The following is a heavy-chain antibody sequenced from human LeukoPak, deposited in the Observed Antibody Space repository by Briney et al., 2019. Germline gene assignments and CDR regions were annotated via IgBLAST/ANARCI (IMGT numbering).Heavy chain of an antibody. J-gene: IGHJ6*02. V-gene: IGHV1-24*01. CDR1: GGTFSSYA. CDR3: ATDSLDV. CDR2: FDPEDGET. Sequence: ASVKVSCKASGGTFSSYAISWVRQAPGQGLEWMGGFDPEDGETIYAQKFQGRVTMTEDTSTDTAYMELSSLRSEDTAVYYCATDSLDVWGQGTTVTVSS.